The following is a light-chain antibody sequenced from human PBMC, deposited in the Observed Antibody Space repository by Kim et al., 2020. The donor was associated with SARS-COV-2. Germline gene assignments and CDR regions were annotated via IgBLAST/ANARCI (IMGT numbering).Light chain of an antibody. CDR3: QVWDGNSDHWV. J-gene: IGLJ3*02. Sequence: SYELTQPPSVSVAPGETARITCGGDNIGSKSVHWYQQKPGQAPVLDIYHDSARPSGIPERFSGSNSGNTATLTITRVEAGDEADYYCQVWDGNSDHWVFG. V-gene: IGLV3-21*04. CDR1: NIGSKS. CDR2: HDS.